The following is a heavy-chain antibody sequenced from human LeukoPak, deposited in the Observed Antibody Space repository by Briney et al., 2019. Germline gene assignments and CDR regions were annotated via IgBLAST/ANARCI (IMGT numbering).Heavy chain of an antibody. CDR1: GFTFSDYY. J-gene: IGHJ4*02. V-gene: IGHV3-11*04. CDR2: ISSSGSTI. CDR3: AREAAVIAADSDY. D-gene: IGHD6-13*01. Sequence: PGGSLRLSCAASGFTFSDYYMSWIRQAPGKGLEWVSYISSSGSTIYYADSVKGRFTISRDNGKNSLYLQMNSLRAEDTAVYYCAREAAVIAADSDYWGQGTLVTVSS.